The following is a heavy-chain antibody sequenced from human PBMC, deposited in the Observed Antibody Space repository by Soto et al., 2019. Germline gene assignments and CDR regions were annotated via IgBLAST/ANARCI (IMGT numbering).Heavy chain of an antibody. CDR3: AAEGEGPYYFDY. V-gene: IGHV1-58*01. CDR1: GFTFTSSA. Sequence: QMQLVQSGPEVKKPGTSVKVSCKASGFTFTSSAVQWVRQARGQRLEWIGWIVVGSGNTNYAQKFQERVTSTRDMPTSPAYMELSSLRSEDTAVYYCAAEGEGPYYFDYWGQGTLVTVSS. J-gene: IGHJ4*02. CDR2: IVVGSGNT. D-gene: IGHD3-16*01.